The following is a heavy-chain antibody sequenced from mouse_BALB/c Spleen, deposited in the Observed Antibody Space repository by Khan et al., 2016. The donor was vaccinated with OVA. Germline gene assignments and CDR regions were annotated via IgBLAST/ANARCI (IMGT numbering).Heavy chain of an antibody. CDR1: GYTFTSYT. V-gene: IGHV1-4*01. Sequence: VKLQQSGAELARPGASVKMSCKASGYTFTSYTIHWIKKRPGQGLEWIGYINPTNGYTNYNQKFKDKATLTTDKSSTTAYLQLSSLTSDDSAVYNCVRDGAYHRNDGWFAYWGQGTLVTVSA. J-gene: IGHJ3*01. CDR2: INPTNGYT. CDR3: VRDGAYHRNDGWFAY. D-gene: IGHD2-14*01.